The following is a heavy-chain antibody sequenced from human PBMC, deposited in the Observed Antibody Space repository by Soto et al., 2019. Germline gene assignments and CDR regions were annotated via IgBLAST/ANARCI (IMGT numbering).Heavy chain of an antibody. D-gene: IGHD6-19*01. CDR3: ARELAVGLVDY. CDR1: GYTFTSYG. J-gene: IGHJ4*02. V-gene: IGHV1-18*01. Sequence: QVQLVQSGAEVKKPGASVKVSCKASGYTFTSYGISWVRQAPGQGLEWMGWISAYNGNTKSAQKLQGRVTMTTDTSKSTAYRELRSLRSDDTAVYYCARELAVGLVDYLGQGTLVTVSS. CDR2: ISAYNGNT.